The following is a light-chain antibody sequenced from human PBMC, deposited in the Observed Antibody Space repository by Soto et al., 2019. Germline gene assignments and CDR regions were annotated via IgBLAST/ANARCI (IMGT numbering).Light chain of an antibody. CDR1: QSISSY. J-gene: IGKJ2*01. V-gene: IGKV1-39*01. CDR3: QQSYSPPYT. CDR2: AAS. Sequence: DIQMTQSPSSLSASVGDRVTITCRASQSISSYSSWYQQKPGKATKLLIYAASSSQSAVPSRFSGSGSGTDFTLTISGLQPDDFATYYYQQSYSPPYTFGQGTKLEIK.